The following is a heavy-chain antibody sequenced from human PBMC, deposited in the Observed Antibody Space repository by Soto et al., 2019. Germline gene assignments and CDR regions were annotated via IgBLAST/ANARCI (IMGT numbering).Heavy chain of an antibody. D-gene: IGHD2-8*02. Sequence: PSETLTLTCTVSGAYITCPAYWSWIRQPAGKGLEWIGRFSLSGTTNYNPSLRSRVTMSADVSKNQFSLRLTSVTAADTALYYCARGMTPPGAPAWYYFDSWGQGTLVTVSS. V-gene: IGHV4-4*07. CDR1: GAYITCPAY. J-gene: IGHJ4*02. CDR2: FSLSGTT. CDR3: ARGMTPPGAPAWYYFDS.